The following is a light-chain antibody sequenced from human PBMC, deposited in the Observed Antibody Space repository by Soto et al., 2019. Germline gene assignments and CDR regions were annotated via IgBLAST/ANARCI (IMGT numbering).Light chain of an antibody. CDR1: TSDVGAYNY. CDR2: DVS. J-gene: IGLJ2*01. CDR3: SSYTTGSTVV. V-gene: IGLV2-14*01. Sequence: QSALTQPASVSGSPGQSITISCTGTTSDVGAYNYVSWYQQHPGKAPKLMIYDVSNWPSGVSYRFSGSKSGNTASLTISGLQAEDEADYYCSSYTTGSTVVFGGGTKVTVL.